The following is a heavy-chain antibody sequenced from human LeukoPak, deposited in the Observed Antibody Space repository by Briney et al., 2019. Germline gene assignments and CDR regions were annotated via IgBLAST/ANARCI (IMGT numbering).Heavy chain of an antibody. CDR2: IGTAGDT. CDR3: ARGYYCDSSGYYPLFDY. J-gene: IGHJ4*02. V-gene: IGHV3-13*01. Sequence: GSLRLSCAASGFTFSSYDMHWVRQATGKGLEWVSAIGTAGDTYYPGSVKGRFTISRENAKNSLYLQMNSLRAGDTAVYYCARGYYCDSSGYYPLFDYWGQGTLVTVSS. D-gene: IGHD3-22*01. CDR1: GFTFSSYD.